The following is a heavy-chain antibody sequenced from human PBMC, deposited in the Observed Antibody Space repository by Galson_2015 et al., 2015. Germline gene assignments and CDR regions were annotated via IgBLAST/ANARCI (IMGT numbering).Heavy chain of an antibody. V-gene: IGHV3-48*02. J-gene: IGHJ4*02. CDR1: GFIFGSHG. CDR3: SRAPCSTNKRAHPFDS. D-gene: IGHD3-10*02. Sequence: SLRLSCAASGFIFGSHGMNWVRQAPGKGLEWVSYISSVGGSINYADSVKGRFTIYRDNAQNSLYLQMNNLRDEDTAVYYCSRAPCSTNKRAHPFDSWGQGTLVTVSS. CDR2: ISSVGGSI.